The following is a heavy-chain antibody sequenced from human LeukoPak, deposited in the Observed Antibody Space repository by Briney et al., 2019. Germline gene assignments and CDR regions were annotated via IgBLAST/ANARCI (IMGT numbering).Heavy chain of an antibody. D-gene: IGHD3-10*01. V-gene: IGHV3-30*02. J-gene: IGHJ4*02. Sequence: GGSLRLSCAASGFTFSSYEMNWVRQAPGKGLEWVAFIRYDGSNKYYADSVKARFIISRDNSNNTLYLQINSLRAEDTAVYHCAKDSEYYYGSGADLDYWGQGTLVTVSS. CDR1: GFTFSSYE. CDR3: AKDSEYYYGSGADLDY. CDR2: IRYDGSNK.